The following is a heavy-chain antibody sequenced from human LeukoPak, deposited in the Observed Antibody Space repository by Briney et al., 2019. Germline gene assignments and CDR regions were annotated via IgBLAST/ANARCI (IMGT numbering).Heavy chain of an antibody. J-gene: IGHJ4*02. V-gene: IGHV3-23*01. D-gene: IGHD1-26*01. CDR2: ISGSGGST. CDR1: GFTFSSYA. CDR3: AKDRHSGSSPFDY. Sequence: GGSLGLSCAASGFTFSSYAMSWVRQAPGKGLEWVSAISGSGGSTYYADSVKGRFTISRDNSKNTLYLQMNSLRAEDTAVYYCAKDRHSGSSPFDYWGQGTLVTVSS.